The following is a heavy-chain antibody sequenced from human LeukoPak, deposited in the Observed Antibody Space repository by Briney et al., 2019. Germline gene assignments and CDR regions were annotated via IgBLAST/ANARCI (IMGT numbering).Heavy chain of an antibody. V-gene: IGHV4-34*01. CDR3: ARGVAVAGSFSY. CDR2: INHSRST. CDR1: GGSFSGYY. J-gene: IGHJ4*02. D-gene: IGHD6-19*01. Sequence: PSETLSLTCAVYGGSFSGYYWSWIRQPPGKGLEWIGEINHSRSTNYNPSLKSRVTISVDTSKNQFSLKLSSVTAADTAVYYCARGVAVAGSFSYWGQGTLVTVSS.